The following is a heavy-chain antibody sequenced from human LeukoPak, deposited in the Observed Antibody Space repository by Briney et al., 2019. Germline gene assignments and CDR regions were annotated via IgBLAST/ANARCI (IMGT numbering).Heavy chain of an antibody. J-gene: IGHJ3*02. V-gene: IGHV1-18*04. D-gene: IGHD2-21*02. CDR2: LRAVNGNT. CDR1: GYTFTTSTTYG. Sequence: APVKVSCTASGYTFTTSTTYGSSGVRQAPGQGLEGMGWLRAVNGNTNYAQKVQGRVSMTTDTSTSTAYLELRSLRADDTAVYYCARDGGLAYCGGDCYYAFDIWGQGTMVTVSS. CDR3: ARDGGLAYCGGDCYYAFDI.